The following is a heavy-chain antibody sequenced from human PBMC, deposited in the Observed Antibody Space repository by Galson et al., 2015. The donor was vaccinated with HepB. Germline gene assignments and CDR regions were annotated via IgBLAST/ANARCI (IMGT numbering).Heavy chain of an antibody. D-gene: IGHD4-11*01. V-gene: IGHV3-15*01. J-gene: IGHJ4*02. CDR2: IKKKSEGGTT. CDR3: TTFLEMTTVQY. Sequence: LRLSCAASGFTFRNAWMSWVRQAPGKGLEWVGRIKKKSEGGTTDYAAPVKGRFTISRDDSKNTLYLEMDSLKTEDTALYYCTTFLEMTTVQYWGQGTLVTVSS. CDR1: GFTFRNAW.